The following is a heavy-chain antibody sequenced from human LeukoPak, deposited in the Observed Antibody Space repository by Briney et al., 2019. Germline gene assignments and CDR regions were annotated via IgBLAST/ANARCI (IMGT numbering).Heavy chain of an antibody. J-gene: IGHJ5*02. V-gene: IGHV3-23*01. CDR3: AKGGVGATPRLDP. Sequence: GGSLRLSCAASGFIFSQYAMSWVRQAPGKGLEWVSSISGGGGAPYYADSVEGRFTVSRDNSKKTLYLQMSSLRVEDTAVYFCAKGGVGATPRLDPWGQGTLVTVSS. CDR1: GFIFSQYA. D-gene: IGHD1-26*01. CDR2: ISGGGGAP.